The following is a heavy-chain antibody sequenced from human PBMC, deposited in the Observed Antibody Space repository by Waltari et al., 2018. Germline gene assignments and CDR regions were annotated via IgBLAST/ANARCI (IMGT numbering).Heavy chain of an antibody. CDR1: GGSISSSSYY. V-gene: IGHV4-39*07. J-gene: IGHJ4*02. CDR3: ARVGGDIVVVVAARPFDY. D-gene: IGHD2-15*01. CDR2: IYYSGST. Sequence: QLQLQESGPGLVNPSETLSLTCTVSGGSISSSSYYWGWIRQPPGKGLEWIGSIYYSGSTYYNPSLKSRVTISVDTAKNQFSLKLSSVTAADTAVYYCARVGGDIVVVVAARPFDYWGQGTLVTVSS.